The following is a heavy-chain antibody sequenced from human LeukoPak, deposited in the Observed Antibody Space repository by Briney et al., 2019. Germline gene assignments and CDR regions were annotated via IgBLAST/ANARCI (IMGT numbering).Heavy chain of an antibody. D-gene: IGHD6-19*01. Sequence: GGSLRLSCAASGFTFSDYYMSWIRQAPGKGLEWVSYISSSGSTIYYADSVKGRFIISRDNAKNSLYLQMNSLRAEDTAVYYCARASIAVAVGYFDYWGQGTLVTVSS. CDR1: GFTFSDYY. J-gene: IGHJ4*02. V-gene: IGHV3-11*04. CDR2: ISSSGSTI. CDR3: ARASIAVAVGYFDY.